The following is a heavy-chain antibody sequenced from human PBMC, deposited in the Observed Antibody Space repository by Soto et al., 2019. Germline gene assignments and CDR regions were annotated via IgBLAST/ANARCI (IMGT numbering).Heavy chain of an antibody. CDR1: GGSVSSGSYY. CDR2: IYYSGST. V-gene: IGHV4-61*01. Sequence: SETLSLTCTVSGGSVSSGSYYWSWIRQPPGKGLEWIGYIYYSGSTNYNPSLKSRVTISVDTSKNQFSLKLSSVTAADTAVYYCARERIQLWFQVTHFDYWGQGTLVTVSS. J-gene: IGHJ4*02. D-gene: IGHD5-18*01. CDR3: ARERIQLWFQVTHFDY.